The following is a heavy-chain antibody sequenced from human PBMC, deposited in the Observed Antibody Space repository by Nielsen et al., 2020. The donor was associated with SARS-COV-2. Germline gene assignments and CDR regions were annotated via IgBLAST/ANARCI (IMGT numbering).Heavy chain of an antibody. J-gene: IGHJ4*02. Sequence: GESLTISCAASGFTFSSYGMHWVRQAPGKGLEWVAVISYDGSNKYYADSVKGRFTISRDNSKNTLYLQMNSLRAEDTAVYYCAKDHGERAFDYWCQGTLVTVSS. CDR1: GFTFSSYG. D-gene: IGHD3-10*01. CDR2: ISYDGSNK. V-gene: IGHV3-30*18. CDR3: AKDHGERAFDY.